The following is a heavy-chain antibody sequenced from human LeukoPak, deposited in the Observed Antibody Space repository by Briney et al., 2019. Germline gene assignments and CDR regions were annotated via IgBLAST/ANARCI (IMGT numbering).Heavy chain of an antibody. CDR3: ASLGLYGSGTRTDY. J-gene: IGHJ4*02. CDR1: GGSISSYY. D-gene: IGHD3-10*01. V-gene: IGHV4-59*01. CDR2: IYYSGST. Sequence: SETLSLTCTVSGGSISSYYWSWIRQPPGKGLEWIGYIYYSGSTNYNPSLKSRVTISVDTSKNQFSLKLSSVTAADTAVYCCASLGLYGSGTRTDYWGQGTLVTVSS.